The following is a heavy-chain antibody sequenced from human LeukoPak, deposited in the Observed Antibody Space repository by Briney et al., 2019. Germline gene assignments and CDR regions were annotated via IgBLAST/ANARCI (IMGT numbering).Heavy chain of an antibody. D-gene: IGHD1-26*01. J-gene: IGHJ3*02. CDR1: GGTFSSYA. CDR3: ASRYSGNYDAFDI. CDR2: IIPIFGTA. V-gene: IGHV1-69*05. Sequence: GASVKVSCKASGGTFSSYAISWVRQAPGQGLEWMGGIIPIFGTANYAQKFQGRVTITTDKSTSTAYMELSSLRSEDTAVYYCASRYSGNYDAFDIWGQGTMVTVSS.